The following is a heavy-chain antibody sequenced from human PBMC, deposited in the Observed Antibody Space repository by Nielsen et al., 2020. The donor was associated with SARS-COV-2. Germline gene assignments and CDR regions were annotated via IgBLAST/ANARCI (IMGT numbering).Heavy chain of an antibody. CDR2: FVPEDGET. D-gene: IGHD4-17*01. V-gene: IGHV1-24*01. J-gene: IGHJ6*02. CDR1: GYTLTGIS. CDR3: TTDPTGGMDV. Sequence: ASVKVSCKVSGYTLTGISMHWVRQAPGKGLEWMGGFVPEDGETIYAQKFQGRVTMTEDTSTDTAYMELSSLRSEDTAVYYCTTDPTGGMDVWGQGTTVTVSS.